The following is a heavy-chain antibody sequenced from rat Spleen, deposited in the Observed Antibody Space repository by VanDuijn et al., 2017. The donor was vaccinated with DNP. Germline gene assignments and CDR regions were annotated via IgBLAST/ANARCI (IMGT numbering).Heavy chain of an antibody. CDR2: ISYSGTT. CDR3: ARWVRALDY. Sequence: EVQLQESGPGLVKPSQSLSLPCSVTGYYITNNYWGWIRKFTRNKMEYIGHISYSGTTNYNPSLKSRISITKDTSKNQFFLQLNSVTTENTATYYCARWVRALDYWGQGVMVTVSS. V-gene: IGHV3-1*01. D-gene: IGHD4-1*01. J-gene: IGHJ2*01. CDR1: GYYITNNY.